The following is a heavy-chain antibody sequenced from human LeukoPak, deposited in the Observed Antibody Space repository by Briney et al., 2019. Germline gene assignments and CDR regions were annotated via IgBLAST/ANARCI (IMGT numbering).Heavy chain of an antibody. CDR1: GGSISSGGYY. D-gene: IGHD1-7*01. J-gene: IGHJ4*02. CDR3: VRDRELHY. V-gene: IGHV4-61*08. Sequence: PSETLSLTCTVSGGSISSGGYYWSWIRQHPGKGLEWIGYIYYSGSTYYNPSLKSRATISVDTSKNQFSLKLTSMTAADTAFYYCVRDRELHYWGQGILVTVSS. CDR2: IYYSGST.